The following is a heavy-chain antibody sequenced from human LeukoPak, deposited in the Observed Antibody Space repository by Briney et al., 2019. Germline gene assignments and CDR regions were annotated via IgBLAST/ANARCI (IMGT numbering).Heavy chain of an antibody. D-gene: IGHD6-13*01. J-gene: IGHJ6*03. CDR3: ARAIGIAPYYYYYYMDV. CDR1: GYTFTGYY. V-gene: IGHV1-2*02. CDR2: INPNSGGT. Sequence: ASVKVSCKASGYTFTGYYMHWVRQAPGQGLEWMGWINPNSGGTNYAQKFQGRVTMTRDTSISTAYMELSRLRSDDTAVYYCARAIGIAPYYYYYYMDVWGKGTTVTVSS.